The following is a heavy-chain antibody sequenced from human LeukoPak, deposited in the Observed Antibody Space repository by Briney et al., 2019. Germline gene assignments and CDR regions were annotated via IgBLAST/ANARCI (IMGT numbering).Heavy chain of an antibody. CDR2: INHSGST. Sequence: PSETLSLTCTVSGGSISSSSYYWSWIRQPPGKGLEWIGEINHSGSTNYNPSLKSRVTISVDTSKNQFSLKLSSVTAADTAVYYCARHGGYWYQLLGFDPWGQGTLVTVSS. D-gene: IGHD2-2*01. V-gene: IGHV4-39*01. J-gene: IGHJ5*02. CDR1: GGSISSSSYY. CDR3: ARHGGYWYQLLGFDP.